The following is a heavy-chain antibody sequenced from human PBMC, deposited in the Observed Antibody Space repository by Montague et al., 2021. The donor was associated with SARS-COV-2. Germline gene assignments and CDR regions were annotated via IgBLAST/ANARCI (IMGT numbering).Heavy chain of an antibody. J-gene: IGHJ6*02. CDR3: ARQLRVRRTWQVGDYNHYGMDV. CDR1: GGSVSSSSYY. Sequence: SETLSLTCTVSGGSVSSSSYYWGWIRQPPGKGLEWIGSMYYSGSTYYNPSLKSRVTTSVDASKNQFSLKLTSATAADTAVYYCARQLRVRRTWQVGDYNHYGMDVWGQGTTVSVSS. V-gene: IGHV4-39*07. CDR2: MYYSGST. D-gene: IGHD1-1*01.